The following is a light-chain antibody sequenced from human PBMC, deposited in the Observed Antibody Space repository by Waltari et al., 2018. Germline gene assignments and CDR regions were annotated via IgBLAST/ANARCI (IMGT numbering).Light chain of an antibody. Sequence: DIVMTQSPDSLSVSLGGRATINCKSSQSVLYSSNNNNYLAWYRQKPGQPPKLLFYWASTRASGVPDRFSGSGSGTDFTLTISSLQAEDVAVYYCQQYYTTPRTFGQGTTVEIK. CDR2: WAS. CDR3: QQYYTTPRT. CDR1: QSVLYSSNNNNY. V-gene: IGKV4-1*01. J-gene: IGKJ1*01.